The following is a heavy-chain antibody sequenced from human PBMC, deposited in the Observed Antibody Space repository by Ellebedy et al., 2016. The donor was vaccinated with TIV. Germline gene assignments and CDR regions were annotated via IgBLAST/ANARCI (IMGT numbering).Heavy chain of an antibody. Sequence: GGSLRLSCVVSGFTINSNYMSWVRQAPGRGLEWVSVISVGGSAYYADSVEGRFTLSRDNSRNTLFLQMNGLRAEDTAVYYCAGETFNDVDLDLWGLFDVWGQGTTVTVSS. CDR3: AGETFNDVDLDLWGLFDV. V-gene: IGHV3-66*01. D-gene: IGHD3-10*01. CDR2: ISVGGSA. J-gene: IGHJ3*01. CDR1: GFTINSNY.